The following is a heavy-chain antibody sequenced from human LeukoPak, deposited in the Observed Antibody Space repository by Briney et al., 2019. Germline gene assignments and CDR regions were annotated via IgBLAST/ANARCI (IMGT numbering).Heavy chain of an antibody. V-gene: IGHV1-69*04. CDR2: IIPILNIA. J-gene: IGHJ3*02. D-gene: IGHD6-19*01. Sequence: ASVKVSCKASGGTFSSYGIIWVRQAPGQGLEWMGRIIPILNIADYAQKFQGRVTITADTSTSTAYMELSSLRSEDTAVYYCASIAVAGPPEGGILAFDIWGQGTMVTVSS. CDR3: ASIAVAGPPEGGILAFDI. CDR1: GGTFSSYG.